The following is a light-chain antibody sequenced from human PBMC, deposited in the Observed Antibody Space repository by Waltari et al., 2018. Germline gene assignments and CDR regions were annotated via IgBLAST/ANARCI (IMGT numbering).Light chain of an antibody. CDR3: CSYAGSSTFVV. CDR1: SSDVGSYNL. CDR2: EVS. J-gene: IGLJ2*01. V-gene: IGLV2-23*02. Sequence: QSALTQPASVSGSPGQSITISCTGTSSDVGSYNLVPGYQQHPGKAPKLMIYEVSKRPSGVSNRFSGSKSGNTASLTISGLQAEDEADYYCCSYAGSSTFVVFGGGTKLTVL.